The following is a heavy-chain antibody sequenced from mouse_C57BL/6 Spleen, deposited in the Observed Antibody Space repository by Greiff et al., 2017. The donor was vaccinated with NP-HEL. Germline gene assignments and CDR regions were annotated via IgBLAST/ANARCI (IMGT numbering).Heavy chain of an antibody. Sequence: VQLQQSGAELMKPGASVKLSCKATGYTFTGYWIAWVKQRPGHGLEWIGEILPGSGSTNYNEKFKGKATFPADTSSNTAYMQLSSLTTEDSAIYYCARTRPYYGSSYDYFDYWGQGTTLTVSS. D-gene: IGHD1-1*01. CDR1: GYTFTGYW. CDR2: ILPGSGST. V-gene: IGHV1-9*01. CDR3: ARTRPYYGSSYDYFDY. J-gene: IGHJ2*01.